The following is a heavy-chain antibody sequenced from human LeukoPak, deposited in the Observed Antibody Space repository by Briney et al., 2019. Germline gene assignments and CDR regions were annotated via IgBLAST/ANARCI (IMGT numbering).Heavy chain of an antibody. V-gene: IGHV1-2*06. D-gene: IGHD6-19*01. CDR2: INPNSGGT. Sequence: GASVKVSCKASGYTFTGYYMHWVRQAPGQGLEWRGRINPNSGGTNYAQKFQGRVSMNRDTSISTAYMELSRLRSDDTAVYYCARGLSSGRIYWGQGTLVTVSS. J-gene: IGHJ4*02. CDR1: GYTFTGYY. CDR3: ARGLSSGRIY.